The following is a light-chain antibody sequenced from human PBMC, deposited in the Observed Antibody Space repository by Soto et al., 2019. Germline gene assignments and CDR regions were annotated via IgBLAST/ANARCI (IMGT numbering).Light chain of an antibody. CDR3: QQLTAWPPQPT. J-gene: IGKJ1*01. CDR1: QSVSSN. CDR2: GAS. Sequence: EIVMTQSPATLSVSPGERATLSCRASQSVSSNLAWYQQKPGQAPRLLIYGASTRATDIPARYSGSVSGTDFALTISSLESEDFAVYGSQQLTAWPPQPTFGQGTRLDIK. V-gene: IGKV3-15*01.